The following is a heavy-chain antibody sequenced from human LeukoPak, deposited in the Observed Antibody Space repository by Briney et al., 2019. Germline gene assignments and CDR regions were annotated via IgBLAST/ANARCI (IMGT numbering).Heavy chain of an antibody. Sequence: SETLSLTCAVYGGSFSGYYWSWIRQPPGKGLGWIGEINHSGSTNYNPSLKSRVTISVDTSKNQFSLKLNSVTAADTAVYYCASQWLVRVWFDPWGQGTLVTVSS. D-gene: IGHD6-19*01. V-gene: IGHV4-34*01. CDR1: GGSFSGYY. CDR3: ASQWLVRVWFDP. CDR2: INHSGST. J-gene: IGHJ5*02.